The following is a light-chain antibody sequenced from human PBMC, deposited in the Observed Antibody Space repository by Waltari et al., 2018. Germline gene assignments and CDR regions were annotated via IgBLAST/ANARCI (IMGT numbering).Light chain of an antibody. CDR2: GSL. CDR3: QQYSSSPLT. Sequence: EIVLTQSPGALSLSPGESVTLSCRASQRVDRNYLAWYQQKPGQAPRLVIYGSLSRATGVPDRFSGSGSGTDFTLTINRLEPEDFGVYYCQQYSSSPLTFGPGTTVYIK. CDR1: QRVDRNY. J-gene: IGKJ3*01. V-gene: IGKV3-20*01.